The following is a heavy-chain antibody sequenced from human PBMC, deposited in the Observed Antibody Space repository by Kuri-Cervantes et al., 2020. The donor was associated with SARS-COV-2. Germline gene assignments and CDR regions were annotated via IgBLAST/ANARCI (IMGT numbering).Heavy chain of an antibody. V-gene: IGHV3-49*03. D-gene: IGHD2-21*02. CDR3: SLTAIRFRSKTMFDY. CDR1: GFTFGDYA. J-gene: IGHJ4*02. Sequence: GESLKISCTASGFTFGDYAMSWFRQAPGKGLEWVGFITSKAYGGTTVYAASVKGRFTISRDDSKSIAYLQMNSLKTEDTAVYYCSLTAIRFRSKTMFDYWGQGTLVTVSS. CDR2: ITSKAYGGTT.